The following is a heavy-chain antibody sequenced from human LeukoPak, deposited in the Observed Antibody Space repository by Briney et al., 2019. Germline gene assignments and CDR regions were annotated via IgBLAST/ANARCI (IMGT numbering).Heavy chain of an antibody. CDR1: GFTFSIYN. CDR3: AREGMGENAFAI. J-gene: IGHJ3*02. V-gene: IGHV3-48*01. Sequence: GGSLRLSCVASGFTFSIYNMNWVRQAPGKGLEWVSYIRRSSRTIYNADSVKCRVTISRDNDKNSMYLQMNSLGAGDTAVYYCAREGMGENAFAIWGQGTMVTVSS. CDR2: IRRSSRTI. D-gene: IGHD1-26*01.